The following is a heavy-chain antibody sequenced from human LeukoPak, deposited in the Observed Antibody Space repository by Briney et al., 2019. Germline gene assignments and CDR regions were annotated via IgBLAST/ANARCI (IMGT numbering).Heavy chain of an antibody. CDR2: IYYSGST. V-gene: IGHV4-39*01. Sequence: SETLSLTCTVSGGSISSSSYYWGWIRQPPGKGLEWIGSIYYSGSTYYNPSLKSRVTISVDTSKNQFSLKLSSVTAADTAVYYCARGRTRRIFDPWGQGTLVTVSS. CDR3: ARGRTRRIFDP. D-gene: IGHD2-15*01. J-gene: IGHJ5*02. CDR1: GGSISSSSYY.